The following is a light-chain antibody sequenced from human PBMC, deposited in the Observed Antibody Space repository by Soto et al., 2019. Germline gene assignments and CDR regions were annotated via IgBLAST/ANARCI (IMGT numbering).Light chain of an antibody. Sequence: EIVLTQSPATLSLSPGERATLSCRASQSVSNYLAWYQQKPGQAPRLLIYDASNRATGIPARFSGIGSGTDFTLTISSLELEDFAVYYCQQRSNWPRFTFGQGTKVEIK. CDR1: QSVSNY. V-gene: IGKV3-11*01. J-gene: IGKJ2*01. CDR2: DAS. CDR3: QQRSNWPRFT.